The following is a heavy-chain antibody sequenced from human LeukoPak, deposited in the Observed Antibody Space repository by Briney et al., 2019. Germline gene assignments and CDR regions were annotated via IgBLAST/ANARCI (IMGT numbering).Heavy chain of an antibody. CDR2: IYHSGST. V-gene: IGHV4-4*02. D-gene: IGHD2-15*01. CDR3: ARDRVGAAGAIDY. CDR1: GGSISSSNW. J-gene: IGHJ4*02. Sequence: SETLSLTCAVSGGSISSSNWWSWVRQPPGKGLEWIGEIYHSGSTNYNPSLKSRVTISVDKSKNQFSLKLSSVTAADTAVYYCARDRVGAAGAIDYWGQGTLVTASS.